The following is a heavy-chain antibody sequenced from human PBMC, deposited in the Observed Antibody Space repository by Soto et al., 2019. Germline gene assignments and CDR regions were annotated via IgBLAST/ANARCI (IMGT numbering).Heavy chain of an antibody. V-gene: IGHV1-18*01. CDR1: GYIFVNYG. CDR2: ISPYTGNT. CDR3: VMVDNDVTPTAQDV. Sequence: QVQLVQSGDEVKKPGASVKVSCKASGYIFVNYGIAWVRQAPGQGLEWMGWISPYTGNTNSATKVQRGRTMTTDTAKSTAHMDMGSLTSDDAAVYYSVMVDNDVTPTAQDVWGQGTTVTVSS. J-gene: IGHJ6*02. D-gene: IGHD5-12*01.